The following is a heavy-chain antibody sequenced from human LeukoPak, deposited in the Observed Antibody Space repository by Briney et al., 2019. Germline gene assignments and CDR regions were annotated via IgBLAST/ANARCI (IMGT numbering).Heavy chain of an antibody. D-gene: IGHD4/OR15-4a*01. CDR1: GFTFSNYD. CDR2: IWYDGSNK. V-gene: IGHV3-33*06. CDR3: AKGIYGGNPIHFDY. J-gene: IGHJ4*02. Sequence: GGSLRLSCAASGFTFSNYDMHWVRQAPGKGLEWVAVIWYDGSNKYYADSVKGRFTISRDNSKNTLYLQTNSLRAEDTAVYYCAKGIYGGNPIHFDYWGQGTLVTVSS.